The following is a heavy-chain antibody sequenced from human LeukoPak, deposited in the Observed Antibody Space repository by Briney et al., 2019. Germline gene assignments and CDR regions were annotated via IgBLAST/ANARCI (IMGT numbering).Heavy chain of an antibody. CDR2: IKSNADGGTT. V-gene: IGHV3-15*07. J-gene: IGHJ4*02. Sequence: GGSLRLSCAASGFTFNYAWMNWVRQAPGKGLEWVGRIKSNADGGTTNYATPVKGRFTISRDDSKNRLYLQMNSLKTEDTAVYYRTIDYDYWGQGTLVTVPP. CDR3: TIDYDY. CDR1: GFTFNYAW.